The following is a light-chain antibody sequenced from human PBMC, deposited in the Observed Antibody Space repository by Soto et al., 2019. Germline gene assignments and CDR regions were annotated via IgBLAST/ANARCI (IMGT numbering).Light chain of an antibody. Sequence: ALTHPASVSGSPGQSITISCTGTSSDVGGYDYVSWYQLHPGKAPKLMVFEVSNRPSGVSYRFSGSKSGNTASLTISGLQAEDEADYFCSSYSISTAYLFGTGTKVTV. CDR1: SSDVGGYDY. CDR2: EVS. V-gene: IGLV2-14*01. J-gene: IGLJ1*01. CDR3: SSYSISTAYL.